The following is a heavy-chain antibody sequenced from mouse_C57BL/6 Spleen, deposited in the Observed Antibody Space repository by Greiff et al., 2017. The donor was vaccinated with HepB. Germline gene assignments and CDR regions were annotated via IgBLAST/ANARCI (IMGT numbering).Heavy chain of an antibody. CDR1: GYAFSSSW. CDR2: IYPGDGDT. CDR3: ARGLDAMEY. V-gene: IGHV1-82*01. Sequence: QVQLQQSGPELVKPGASVKISCKASGYAFSSSWMNWVKQRPGKGLEWIGRIYPGDGDTNYNGKFKGKATLTADKSSSTAYMQLSSLTSEDSAVYFCARGLDAMEYWGQGTSVTVSS. J-gene: IGHJ4*01.